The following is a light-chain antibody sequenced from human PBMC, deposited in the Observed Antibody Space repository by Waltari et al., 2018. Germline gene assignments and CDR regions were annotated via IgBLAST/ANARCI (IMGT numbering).Light chain of an antibody. Sequence: DIVMTQSPLSLPVTPGEPASISCRSSQSLLHSNGYNYLDWYLQKPGQSPQLLIYLGSNRASGVPDRFSGSGSGTDFTLKIIRVEAEDVGVYYCMQAVQTPPTFGPGTKVDIK. V-gene: IGKV2-28*01. CDR2: LGS. CDR1: QSLLHSNGYNY. CDR3: MQAVQTPPT. J-gene: IGKJ3*01.